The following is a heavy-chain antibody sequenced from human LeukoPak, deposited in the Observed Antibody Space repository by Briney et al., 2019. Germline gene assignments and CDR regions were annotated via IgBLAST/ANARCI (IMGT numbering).Heavy chain of an antibody. J-gene: IGHJ4*02. CDR2: ISAYNGNT. CDR1: GYTFTSYG. D-gene: IGHD1-26*01. Sequence: ASVKVSCKASGYTFTSYGISWVRQAPGQGLEWMGWISAYNGNTNYAQKLQGRVTMTTDTSTSTAYMELRSLRSDDTAVYYCARDRPREWELGDFDYWGQGTLVTVSS. CDR3: ARDRPREWELGDFDY. V-gene: IGHV1-18*01.